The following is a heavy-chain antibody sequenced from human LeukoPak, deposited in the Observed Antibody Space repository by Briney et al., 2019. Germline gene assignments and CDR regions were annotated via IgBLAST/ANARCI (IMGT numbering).Heavy chain of an antibody. J-gene: IGHJ4*02. CDR1: GGSISGYY. CDR3: ATLYHSSGHYVDY. V-gene: IGHV4-4*08. D-gene: IGHD6-19*01. Sequence: SETLSLTCTVSGGSISGYYWSWIRQPPGKGLEWVGYVYSSGTTNYNPSLKSRITISVDTSKNQFSLKLSSVTAADTAMYFCATLYHSSGHYVDYWGQGTLVTVSS. CDR2: VYSSGTT.